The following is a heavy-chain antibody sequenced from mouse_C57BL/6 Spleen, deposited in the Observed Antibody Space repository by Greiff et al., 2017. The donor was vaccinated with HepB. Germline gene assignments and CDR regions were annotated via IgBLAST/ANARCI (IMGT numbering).Heavy chain of an antibody. V-gene: IGHV1-69*01. D-gene: IGHD2-5*01. CDR1: GYTFTSYW. J-gene: IGHJ3*01. CDR2: IDPSDSYT. Sequence: QVQLQQPGAELVMPGASVKLSCKASGYTFTSYWMHWVKRRPGHGLEWIGEIDPSDSYTNYNQKFKGKSTLTVDKSSSTAYMQLSSLTSEDSAVYDCARGAYYSNYGFAYCGQVTVVSVSA. CDR3: ARGAYYSNYGFAY.